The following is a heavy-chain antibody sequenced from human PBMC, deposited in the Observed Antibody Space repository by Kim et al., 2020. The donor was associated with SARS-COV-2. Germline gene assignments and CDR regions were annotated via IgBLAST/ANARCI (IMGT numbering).Heavy chain of an antibody. CDR2: LSWNSGVI. CDR3: AKDLVSSSFRAFHI. J-gene: IGHJ3*02. V-gene: IGHV3-9*01. Sequence: GGSLRLSCAASGFTFGDFAMHWVRQVPGKGLEWVSGLSWNSGVIGYADSVKGRVTISRHNAENSLYLQMNSLRAEDTAFYYCAKDLVSSSFRAFHIWGQGKMVTVSS. D-gene: IGHD6-6*01. CDR1: GFTFGDFA.